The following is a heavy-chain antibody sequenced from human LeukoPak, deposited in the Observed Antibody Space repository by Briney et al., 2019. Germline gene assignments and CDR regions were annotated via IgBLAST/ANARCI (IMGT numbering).Heavy chain of an antibody. CDR1: GYTFTSYG. CDR2: IIAYNGNT. CDR3: AREIEYCTNGVCFPWFDP. V-gene: IGHV1-18*01. D-gene: IGHD2-8*01. Sequence: ASVKVSCKASGYTFTSYGISWVRQAPGQGLEWMGWIIAYNGNTNYAQKLQGRVTMTTDTSTSTAYMELRSLRSDDTAVYYCAREIEYCTNGVCFPWFDPWGQGTLVTVSS. J-gene: IGHJ5*02.